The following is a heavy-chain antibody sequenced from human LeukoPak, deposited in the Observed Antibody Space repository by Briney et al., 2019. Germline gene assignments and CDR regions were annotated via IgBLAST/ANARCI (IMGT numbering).Heavy chain of an antibody. D-gene: IGHD3-22*01. J-gene: IGHJ4*02. V-gene: IGHV4-4*07. CDR3: ARDDGFYYDSCFDY. CDR2: IYTSGST. Sequence: SETLSLTCTVSGGSISSYYWSWVRQPAGKGLEWIGRIYTSGSTNYNPSLKSRVTMSVDTSKNQFSLKLSSVTAADTAVYYCARDDGFYYDSCFDYWGQGTLVTVSS. CDR1: GGSISSYY.